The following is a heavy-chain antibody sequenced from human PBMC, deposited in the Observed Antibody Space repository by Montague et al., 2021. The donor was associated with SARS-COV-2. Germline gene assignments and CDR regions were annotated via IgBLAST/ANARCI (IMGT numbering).Heavy chain of an antibody. CDR2: IYYSGST. Sequence: SETLSLTCAVSGGSISGYYWSWIRQPPGKGLEWIGYIYYSGSTNYNPSLKSRVTISLDTSKNQFSLKLNSVTAADTAVYYCARGSYDPDAFDIWGQGTMVTVSS. CDR3: ARGSYDPDAFDI. V-gene: IGHV4-59*01. D-gene: IGHD3-22*01. CDR1: GGSISGYY. J-gene: IGHJ3*02.